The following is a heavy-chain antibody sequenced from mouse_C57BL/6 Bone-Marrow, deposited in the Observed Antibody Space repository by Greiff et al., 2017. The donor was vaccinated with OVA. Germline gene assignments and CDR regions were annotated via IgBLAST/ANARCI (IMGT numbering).Heavy chain of an antibody. D-gene: IGHD1-1*01. Sequence: EVKLEESGGGLVQPGGSLSLSCAASGFTFTDYYMSWVRQPPGKALEWLGFIRNKANGYTTEYSASVKGRFTISRDNSQSILYLQMNALRAEDSATYYCARYIPVLRGMDYWGQGTSVTVSS. CDR3: ARYIPVLRGMDY. V-gene: IGHV7-3*01. CDR1: GFTFTDYY. CDR2: IRNKANGYTT. J-gene: IGHJ4*01.